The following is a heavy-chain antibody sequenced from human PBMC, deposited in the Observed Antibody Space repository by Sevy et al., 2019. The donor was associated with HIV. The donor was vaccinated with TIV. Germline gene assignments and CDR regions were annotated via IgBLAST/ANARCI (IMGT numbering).Heavy chain of an antibody. D-gene: IGHD2-15*01. CDR2: ISYDARKK. J-gene: IGHJ4*02. CDR1: GFGLSNHA. V-gene: IGHV3-30*01. Sequence: GGSLRLSCAASGFGLSNHAMIWVRQAPGKGLEWVAGISYDARKKYYADSVRGRFTISRDDSKNTLYSQLNSLTTEDTAVYYCARLVGYCSGGRCSIIDFWSQGTLVTVSS. CDR3: ARLVGYCSGGRCSIIDF.